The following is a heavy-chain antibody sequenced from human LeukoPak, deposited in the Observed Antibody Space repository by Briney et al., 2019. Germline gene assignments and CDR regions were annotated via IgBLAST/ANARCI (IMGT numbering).Heavy chain of an antibody. CDR1: GGSFSGYY. CDR3: ARGRLVRGATYDY. J-gene: IGHJ4*02. V-gene: IGHV4-34*01. Sequence: PSETLSLTCAVYGGSFSGYYWSWIRQPPGKGLEWIGEINHSGSTNYNPSFKSRVTISVDTSKNQFSLKLSSVAAADTAVYYCARGRLVRGATYDYWGQGTLVTVSS. CDR2: INHSGST. D-gene: IGHD3-10*01.